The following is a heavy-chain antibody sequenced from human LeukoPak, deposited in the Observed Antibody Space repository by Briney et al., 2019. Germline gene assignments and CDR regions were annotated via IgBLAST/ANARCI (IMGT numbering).Heavy chain of an antibody. CDR1: GFTFSNYA. D-gene: IGHD3-9*01. J-gene: IGHJ4*02. V-gene: IGHV3-23*01. CDR3: AKWGDYDVLTGYYVSDY. Sequence: GASLRLSCAASGFTFSNYAMSWVRQAPGKGREWVSAITGSGGNTYYADSVKGRFTISRDNPKNTVFLQMNSLRAEDTAVYYCAKWGDYDVLTGYYVSDYWGQGTLVTVSS. CDR2: ITGSGGNT.